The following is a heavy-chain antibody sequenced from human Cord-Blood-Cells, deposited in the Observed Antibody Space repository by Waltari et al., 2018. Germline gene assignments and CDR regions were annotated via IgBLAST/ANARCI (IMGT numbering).Heavy chain of an antibody. CDR1: GFTFDDYT. J-gene: IGHJ4*02. CDR3: AKENDYSNSLFDY. Sequence: EVQLVESGGVVVQPGGSLRLSCAASGFTFDDYTLHWVRQAPGKGLGWVALISGGGGSTDYTDSVKVRFTISRDNIKNARYLQMNSLRTEDTALYYCAKENDYSNSLFDYWGQGTLVTVAS. CDR2: ISGGGGST. D-gene: IGHD4-4*01. V-gene: IGHV3-43*01.